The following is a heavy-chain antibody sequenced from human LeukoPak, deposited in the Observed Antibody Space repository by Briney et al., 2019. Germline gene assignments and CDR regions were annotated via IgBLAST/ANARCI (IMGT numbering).Heavy chain of an antibody. CDR3: ARDRFNYYAYYMDV. CDR2: INHSGTT. D-gene: IGHD3-3*01. CDR1: GGSFSDYY. J-gene: IGHJ6*03. V-gene: IGHV4-34*01. Sequence: PSETLSLTCAVSGGSFSDYYWNWIRQTPGKGLEWIGEINHSGTTNYNPSLKSRVTLSIDMSKKQVSLKLSSVTAADTAVYYCARDRFNYYAYYMDVWGKGTTVTVSS.